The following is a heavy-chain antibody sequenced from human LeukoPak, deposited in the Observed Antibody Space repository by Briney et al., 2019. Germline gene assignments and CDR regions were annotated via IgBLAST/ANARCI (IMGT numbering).Heavy chain of an antibody. Sequence: GGSLRLSCAASGFTFSSYWMSWVRQAPGKGLEWVANINQDGSEKYYVDSVKGRFTISRDNAKNSLYLQMNSLRAEDTAVYYCAREKIVVPAAKGPQFDYWGQGTLVTVSS. D-gene: IGHD2-2*01. J-gene: IGHJ4*02. V-gene: IGHV3-7*01. CDR3: AREKIVVPAAKGPQFDY. CDR2: INQDGSEK. CDR1: GFTFSSYW.